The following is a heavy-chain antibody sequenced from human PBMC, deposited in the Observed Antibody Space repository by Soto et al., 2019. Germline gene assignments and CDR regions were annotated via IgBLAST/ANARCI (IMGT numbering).Heavy chain of an antibody. Sequence: QLQLHESGPGLVTPSETLSLTCTVSGGSISSSSYYWCCIRQPPGKWLEWIGSSYYSGSTYYKPSLKSRVTISVDTSKNQFSLQRSSVTAADTAVYYSARQCGLIAVADNVYFDYWGQGTLVTVAS. CDR2: SYYSGST. V-gene: IGHV4-39*01. J-gene: IGHJ4*02. CDR1: GGSISSSSYY. CDR3: ARQCGLIAVADNVYFDY. D-gene: IGHD6-19*01.